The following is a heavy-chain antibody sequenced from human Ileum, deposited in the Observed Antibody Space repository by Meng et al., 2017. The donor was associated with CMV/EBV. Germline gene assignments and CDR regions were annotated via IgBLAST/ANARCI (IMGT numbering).Heavy chain of an antibody. CDR3: ARGVPAADH. Sequence: GSLRLSCTVSGGSISSYYWSWIRQPPGKRLEWIGYIYSSVSTNYNPSLKSRFTIPVDTPKNQFSLKLSSVTAADTAVYYCARGVPAADHWGQGTLVTVSS. D-gene: IGHD2-2*01. J-gene: IGHJ4*02. V-gene: IGHV4-59*01. CDR1: GGSISSYY. CDR2: IYSSVST.